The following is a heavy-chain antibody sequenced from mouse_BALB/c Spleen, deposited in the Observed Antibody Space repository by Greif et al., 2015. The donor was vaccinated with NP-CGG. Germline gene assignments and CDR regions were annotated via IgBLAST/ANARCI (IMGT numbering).Heavy chain of an antibody. Sequence: ESGAELVKPGASVKLSCKTSGYTFTSYWIQWVKQRPGQGLGWIGVIFPGTGTTYYNEKFKGKATLTIDTSSSTAYMQLSSLTSEDSAVYFCASWEGFAYWGQGTLVTVSA. CDR3: ASWEGFAY. CDR2: IFPGTGTT. V-gene: IGHV1S132*01. J-gene: IGHJ3*01. CDR1: GYTFTSYW. D-gene: IGHD4-1*01.